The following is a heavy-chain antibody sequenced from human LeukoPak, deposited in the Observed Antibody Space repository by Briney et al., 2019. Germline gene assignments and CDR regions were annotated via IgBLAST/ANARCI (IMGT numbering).Heavy chain of an antibody. D-gene: IGHD4-17*01. J-gene: IGHJ4*02. Sequence: SETLSLTCTVSGGSISSYYWSWIRQPPGKGLEWIGYIYYSGSTNYNPSLKSRVTISVDTSKNQFSLKLSSVTAADTAVYYCARANRLYGDRDPGSYWGQGTLVTVSS. CDR3: ARANRLYGDRDPGSY. CDR1: GGSISSYY. CDR2: IYYSGST. V-gene: IGHV4-59*01.